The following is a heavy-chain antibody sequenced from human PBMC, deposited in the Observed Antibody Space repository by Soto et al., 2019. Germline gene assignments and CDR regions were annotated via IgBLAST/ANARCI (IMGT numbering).Heavy chain of an antibody. CDR1: GGTFSSYA. Sequence: QVQLVQSGAEVKKPGSSVKVSCKASGGTFSSYAISWVRQAPGQGLEWMGGIIPIFGTSNYAQKFQGRVTITEDKSTSTAYMELRSLRSEDTAVYYCARVDYGKTEGDYWGQGTLVTVSS. CDR3: ARVDYGKTEGDY. V-gene: IGHV1-69*06. CDR2: IIPIFGTS. J-gene: IGHJ4*02. D-gene: IGHD4-17*01.